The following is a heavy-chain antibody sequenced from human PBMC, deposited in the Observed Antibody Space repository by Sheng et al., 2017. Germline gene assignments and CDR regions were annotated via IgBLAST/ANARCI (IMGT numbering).Heavy chain of an antibody. CDR2: ISAYNGNT. CDR1: GYTFTSYG. CDR3: ARDSPLDFWSGYYITGYYFDY. V-gene: IGHV1-18*01. Sequence: QVQLVQSGAEVKKPGASVKVSCKASGYTFTSYGISWVRQAPGQGLEWMGWISAYNGNTNYAQKLQGRVTMTTDTSTSTAYMELRSLRSDDTAVYYCARDSPLDFWSGYYITGYYFDYLGPGTRRSPSP. J-gene: IGHJ4*02. D-gene: IGHD3-3*01.